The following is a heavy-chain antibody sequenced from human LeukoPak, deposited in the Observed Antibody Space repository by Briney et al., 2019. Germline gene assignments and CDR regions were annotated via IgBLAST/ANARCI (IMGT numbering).Heavy chain of an antibody. Sequence: GGSLRLSCSASGFTFSTYAIHWVRQAPGKGLEYVSAISSNGGSTYYADSVKGRFTISRDNSKNTLYLQMSSLRPEDTAIYYCVKARSSYNSSWSWFDPWGQGTLVTVSS. J-gene: IGHJ5*02. CDR1: GFTFSTYA. D-gene: IGHD6-13*01. V-gene: IGHV3-64D*06. CDR2: ISSNGGST. CDR3: VKARSSYNSSWSWFDP.